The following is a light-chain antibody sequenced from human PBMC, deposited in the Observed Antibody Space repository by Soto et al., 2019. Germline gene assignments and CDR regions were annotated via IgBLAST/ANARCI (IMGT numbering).Light chain of an antibody. V-gene: IGKV3-15*01. J-gene: IGKJ2*01. CDR3: QQYNNWPRT. CDR1: QSVSSN. CDR2: GAS. Sequence: EIVMTQSRATLSVSPGERAILSCRASQSVSSNLAWYQQKPGQAPRLLIYGASTRATGIPARFSGSGSGTELTLTISSLQSEDFAVYYRQQYNNWPRTFGQGTKLEIK.